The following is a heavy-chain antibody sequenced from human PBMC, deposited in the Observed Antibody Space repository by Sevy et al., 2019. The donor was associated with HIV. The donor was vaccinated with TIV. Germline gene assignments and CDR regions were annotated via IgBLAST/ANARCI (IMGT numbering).Heavy chain of an antibody. J-gene: IGHJ4*02. D-gene: IGHD6-13*01. V-gene: IGHV3-21*01. CDR2: ISSSSSYI. Sequence: GGSLRLSCAASGFTFSSYSMNWVRQAPGKGLEWVSSISSSSSYIYYADSVKGRFTISRDNAKNSLYLQMNSLRAEDTAVYYCARDLGAAAGNTCRHFDYWGQGTLVTVSS. CDR1: GFTFSSYS. CDR3: ARDLGAAAGNTCRHFDY.